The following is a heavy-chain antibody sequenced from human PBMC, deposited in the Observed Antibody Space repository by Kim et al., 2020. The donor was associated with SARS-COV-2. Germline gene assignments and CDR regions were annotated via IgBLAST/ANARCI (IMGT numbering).Heavy chain of an antibody. J-gene: IGHJ4*02. D-gene: IGHD5-12*01. CDR2: ISSSGDSV. CDR1: GFMFSVYY. CDR3: ARTYDGGGY. Sequence: GGSLRLSCAASGFMFSVYYMKWIRQTPGKGLEWVSYISSSGDSVYYADSVKGRFTISRDNAKNSLYLQMNSLRADDTAVYYCARTYDGGGYWGQGTLVTV. V-gene: IGHV3-11*01.